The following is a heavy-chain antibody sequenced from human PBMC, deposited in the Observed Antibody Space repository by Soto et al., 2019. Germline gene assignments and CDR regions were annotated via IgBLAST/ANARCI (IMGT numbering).Heavy chain of an antibody. V-gene: IGHV5-51*01. J-gene: IGHJ6*03. Sequence: GESLKISCKGSGYSFTSYWIGWVRQMPGKGLEWMGIIYPGDSDTRYSPSFQGQATFSADKSISTAYLQWSSLKASDTAMYYCARESSSSWYGPSGQIRYYYYYYMDVWGKGTTVTVSS. CDR2: IYPGDSDT. D-gene: IGHD6-13*01. CDR1: GYSFTSYW. CDR3: ARESSSSWYGPSGQIRYYYYYYMDV.